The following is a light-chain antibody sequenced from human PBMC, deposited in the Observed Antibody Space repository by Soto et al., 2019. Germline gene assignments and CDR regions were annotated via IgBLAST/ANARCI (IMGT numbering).Light chain of an antibody. CDR2: RNN. V-gene: IGLV1-47*01. CDR3: AAWDDSLSGPRLI. J-gene: IGLJ7*01. Sequence: QSVLTQPPSASGTPGQRVTISCSGSNSNIGSNHVYWYQQMPGAAPKLLIYRNNQRPSGVTDRFSGSQSGTSATLAISGLRSEDEAEYYCAAWDDSLSGPRLIFGGGTQLTVL. CDR1: NSNIGSNH.